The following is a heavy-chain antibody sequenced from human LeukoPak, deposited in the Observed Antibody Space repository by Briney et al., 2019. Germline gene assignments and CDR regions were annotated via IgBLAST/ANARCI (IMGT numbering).Heavy chain of an antibody. CDR1: GGSISSGDCD. CDR3: AREGYCSSTSCYGVDY. J-gene: IGHJ4*02. V-gene: IGHV4-61*08. CDR2: IYYSGST. Sequence: SETLSLTCSVSGGSISSGDCDWSWIRQPPGKGLEWIGYIYYSGSTNYNPSLKSRVTISVDTSKNQFSLKLSSVTAADTAVYYCAREGYCSSTSCYGVDYWGQGTLVTVSS. D-gene: IGHD2-2*01.